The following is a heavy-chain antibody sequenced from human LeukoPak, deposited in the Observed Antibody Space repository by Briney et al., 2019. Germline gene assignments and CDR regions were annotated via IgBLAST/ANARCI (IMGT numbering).Heavy chain of an antibody. J-gene: IGHJ6*03. V-gene: IGHV4-59*07. Sequence: SDTLSLTCNVSGRSIRGYDWSWIRHPPGKGLEWIGYIFSSGSTNYNPSRKSRVTMSVDTSKNQFSLKVSSVTAADTAVYYCARVFDSGSQAYFYYMDVWGKGTTVTISS. CDR1: GRSIRGYD. D-gene: IGHD3-10*01. CDR2: IFSSGST. CDR3: ARVFDSGSQAYFYYMDV.